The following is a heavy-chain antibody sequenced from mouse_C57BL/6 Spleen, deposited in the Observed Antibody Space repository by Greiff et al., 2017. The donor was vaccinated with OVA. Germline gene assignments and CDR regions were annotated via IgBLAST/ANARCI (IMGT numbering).Heavy chain of an antibody. Sequence: QVQLQQSGAELVRPGASVKLSCKASGYTFTDYYMNWVKQRPGQGLEWIARIYPGSGDTYYNEKFKGKATLTVEKSSSTAYMQLSSLTSEDSAVDFYARSAYYGSNDTDYWGQGTSLTVSS. CDR2: IYPGSGDT. J-gene: IGHJ2*02. V-gene: IGHV1-76*01. CDR1: GYTFTDYY. D-gene: IGHD1-1*01. CDR3: ARSAYYGSNDTDY.